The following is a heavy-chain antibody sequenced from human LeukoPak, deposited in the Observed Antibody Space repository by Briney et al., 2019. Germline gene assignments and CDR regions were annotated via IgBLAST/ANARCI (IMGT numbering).Heavy chain of an antibody. CDR3: AREGATAMVDY. D-gene: IGHD5-18*01. CDR2: IYSGGST. Sequence: PGGSLRLSCAASGFTVSSNYMSWVRQAPGKGLEWVSAIYSGGSTYYADSVKGRFTISRDNSKNTLYLQMNSLRAEDTAVYYCAREGATAMVDYWGQGTLVTVSS. CDR1: GFTVSSNY. V-gene: IGHV3-66*01. J-gene: IGHJ4*02.